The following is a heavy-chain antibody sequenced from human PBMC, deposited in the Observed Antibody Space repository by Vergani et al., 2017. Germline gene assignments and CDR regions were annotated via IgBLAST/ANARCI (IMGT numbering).Heavy chain of an antibody. CDR1: GFTFSSYS. Sequence: EVQLVESGGGLVKPGGSLRLSCAASGFTFSSYSMNWVRQAPGKGLEWVSSISSSSSYIYYADSVKGRFTISRDNAKNSLYLQMNSLRAEDTAVYYCASWAATRGFDYWGQGTLVTVSS. D-gene: IGHD5-12*01. V-gene: IGHV3-21*01. CDR3: ASWAATRGFDY. J-gene: IGHJ4*02. CDR2: ISSSSSYI.